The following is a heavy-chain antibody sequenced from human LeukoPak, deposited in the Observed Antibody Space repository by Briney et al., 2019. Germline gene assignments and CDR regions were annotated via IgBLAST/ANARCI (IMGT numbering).Heavy chain of an antibody. CDR1: GGSISSYY. J-gene: IGHJ5*02. Sequence: SETLSLTCTVSGGSISSYYWSWIRQPPGKGLEWIGYIYYSGSTNYNPSLKSRVTISVDTSKNQFSLKLSSVTAVDTAVYYCARIPITGTWNWFDPWGQGTLVTVSS. V-gene: IGHV4-59*01. CDR3: ARIPITGTWNWFDP. CDR2: IYYSGST. D-gene: IGHD1/OR15-1a*01.